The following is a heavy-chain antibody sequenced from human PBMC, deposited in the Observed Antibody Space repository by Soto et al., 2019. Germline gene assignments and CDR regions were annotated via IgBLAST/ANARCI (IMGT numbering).Heavy chain of an antibody. CDR1: GFTVSSNY. V-gene: IGHV3-66*01. Sequence: GGSLRLSCAASGFTVSSNYMSWVRQAPGKGLEWVSVIYSGGSTYYADSVKGRFTISRDNSKNTLYLQMNSLRAEDTAVYYCAREGSGYSGYDFVYYYYMDVWGKGTTVTVSS. J-gene: IGHJ6*03. D-gene: IGHD5-12*01. CDR2: IYSGGST. CDR3: AREGSGYSGYDFVYYYYMDV.